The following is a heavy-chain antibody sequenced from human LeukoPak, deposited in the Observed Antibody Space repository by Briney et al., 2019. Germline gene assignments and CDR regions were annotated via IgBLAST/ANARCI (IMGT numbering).Heavy chain of an antibody. D-gene: IGHD6-19*01. CDR3: ASKSSGWYSYYYMDA. CDR1: GYTFTSYY. Sequence: GASVKVSCKASGYTFTSYYMHWVRQAPGQGLEWMGIINPSGGSTSYAQKFQGRVTMTRDMSTSTVYMELSSLRSEDTAVYYCASKSSGWYSYYYMDAWGKGTTVTVSS. V-gene: IGHV1-46*01. J-gene: IGHJ6*03. CDR2: INPSGGST.